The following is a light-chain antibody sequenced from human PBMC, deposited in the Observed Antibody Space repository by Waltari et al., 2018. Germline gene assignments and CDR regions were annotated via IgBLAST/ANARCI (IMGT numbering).Light chain of an antibody. J-gene: IGLJ3*02. CDR2: DVT. CDR1: SSDFGANKY. Sequence: QSALTQPASVSGSPGQSITISCTATSSDFGANKYVSWYQQHPGKAPNVVIYDVTERPSGVSIRYSGSKSGSTASLTISGLQTEDEADYYCSSRTTSITWVFGGGTKVTVL. CDR3: SSRTTSITWV. V-gene: IGLV2-14*03.